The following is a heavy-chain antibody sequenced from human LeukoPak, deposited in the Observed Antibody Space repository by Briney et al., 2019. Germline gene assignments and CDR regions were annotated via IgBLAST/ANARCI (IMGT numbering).Heavy chain of an antibody. D-gene: IGHD3-3*01. CDR3: ARGLGDFWSGYYTDGFVD. CDR1: GYTFTSYD. V-gene: IGHV1-8*01. CDR2: MNPNSGNT. Sequence: ASVKVSCKASGYTFTSYDINWVRQATGQGLEWMGWMNPNSGNTGYAQKFQGRVTMTRNTSISTAYMELSSLSSEDTAVYYCARGLGDFWSGYYTDGFVDWGQGTLVTVSS. J-gene: IGHJ4*02.